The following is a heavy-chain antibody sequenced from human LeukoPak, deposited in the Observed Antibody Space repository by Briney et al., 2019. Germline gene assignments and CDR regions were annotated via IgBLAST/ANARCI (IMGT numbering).Heavy chain of an antibody. V-gene: IGHV3-74*01. CDR2: INNDGSIT. CDR1: GFIFSRYW. D-gene: IGHD3-10*01. CDR3: ARGPSVLGATDN. J-gene: IGHJ4*02. Sequence: PGGSLRLSCAASGFIFSRYWMHWVRQVPGKELVWVSRINNDGSITNSADSVKGRFTISRDNAKDTLYLQMDSLRAEDTAIYYCARGPSVLGATDNWGQRTLVAVSS.